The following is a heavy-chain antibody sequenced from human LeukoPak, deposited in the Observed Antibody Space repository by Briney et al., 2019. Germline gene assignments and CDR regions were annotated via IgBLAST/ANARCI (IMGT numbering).Heavy chain of an antibody. Sequence: GESLKISCKGSGYSFTSYWIGWVRQMPGRGLEWMGIIYPGDSDTRYSPSFQGQVTISADKSISTAYLQWSSLKASDTAMYYCARVYDSSGYSNDAFDIWAKGQWSPSLQ. CDR2: IYPGDSDT. CDR1: GYSFTSYW. D-gene: IGHD3-22*01. V-gene: IGHV5-51*01. J-gene: IGHJ3*02. CDR3: ARVYDSSGYSNDAFDI.